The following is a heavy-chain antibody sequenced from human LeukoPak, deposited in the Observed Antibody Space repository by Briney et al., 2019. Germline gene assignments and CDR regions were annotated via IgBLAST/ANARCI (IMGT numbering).Heavy chain of an antibody. Sequence: ASVKVSCKASGYTFTSYGISWVRQAPGQGLEWMGWISAYNGNTNYGQKLQGRVTMTTDTSTSTAYMELRSLRSDDTAVYYCARDGGYDFWGSGYYRFDYWGQGTLVTVSS. CDR3: ARDGGYDFWGSGYYRFDY. V-gene: IGHV1-18*01. CDR1: GYTFTSYG. D-gene: IGHD3-22*01. J-gene: IGHJ4*02. CDR2: ISAYNGNT.